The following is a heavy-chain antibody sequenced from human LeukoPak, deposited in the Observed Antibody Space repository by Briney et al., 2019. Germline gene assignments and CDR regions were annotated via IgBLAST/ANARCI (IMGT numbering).Heavy chain of an antibody. V-gene: IGHV3-30*04. D-gene: IGHD3-16*02. CDR1: GFTFSSYA. CDR2: ISYDGSNK. CDR3: ARESLGELSPFFDY. Sequence: GGSLRLSCAASGFTFSSYAMHWVRQAPGKGLEWVAVISYDGSNKYYADSVKGRFTISRDNSKNTLYLQMNSLRAEDTAVYYCARESLGELSPFFDYWGQGTLVTVSS. J-gene: IGHJ4*02.